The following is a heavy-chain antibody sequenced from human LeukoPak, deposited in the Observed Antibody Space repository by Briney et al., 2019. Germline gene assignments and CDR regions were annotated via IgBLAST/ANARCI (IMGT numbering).Heavy chain of an antibody. D-gene: IGHD3-22*01. CDR3: AGLGASGNGYLSWFDP. CDR1: GGSFSGYY. V-gene: IGHV4-34*01. Sequence: SETLSLTCAVYGGSFSGYYWSWIRQPPGKGPEWIGEINHSGSTNYNPSLKSRVTISVDTSKNQFSLKLSSVTAADTAVYYCAGLGASGNGYLSWFDPWGQGTLVTVSS. J-gene: IGHJ5*02. CDR2: INHSGST.